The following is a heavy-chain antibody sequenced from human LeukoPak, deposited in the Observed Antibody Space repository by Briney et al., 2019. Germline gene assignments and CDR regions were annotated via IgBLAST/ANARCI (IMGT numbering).Heavy chain of an antibody. CDR1: GFTFSEFE. Sequence: GGSLRLSCAASGFTFSEFEMNWVRQAPGKGLEWVSDISSGGTTIFYADSVKGRFTISRDNAKNSLYLQMNSLRDDDTAIYYCTRGLVVWGQGALVTVSS. D-gene: IGHD2-2*01. V-gene: IGHV3-48*03. CDR2: ISSGGTTI. CDR3: TRGLVV. J-gene: IGHJ4*02.